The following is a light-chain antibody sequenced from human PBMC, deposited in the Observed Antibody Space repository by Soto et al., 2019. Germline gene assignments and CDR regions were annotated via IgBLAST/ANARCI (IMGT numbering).Light chain of an antibody. CDR1: QSVGIY. CDR3: QQRYSWPPIT. CDR2: DAS. V-gene: IGKV3-11*01. J-gene: IGKJ5*01. Sequence: EIVLTQSPATLSLSPGEGATLSCRASQSVGIYLAWYRQKPGQAPRLLIYDASNRATGIPARFSGSGSGTDFTLTISSLEPEDFAVYYCQQRYSWPPITFGPGTRLELK.